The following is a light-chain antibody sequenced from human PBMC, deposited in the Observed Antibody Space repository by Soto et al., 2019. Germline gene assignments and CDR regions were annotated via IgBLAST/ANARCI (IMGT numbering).Light chain of an antibody. J-gene: IGLJ3*02. Sequence: QSVLTQPRSVSGSPGQSVTISCTGTSSDAGAYNYVSWYQQHPGKVPKLMIYDVSRRPSGVPDRFSGSKSGNTASLTISGLQADDEADYYCCSYAGSYTVVFGGGTKLTVL. CDR2: DVS. V-gene: IGLV2-11*01. CDR3: CSYAGSYTVV. CDR1: SSDAGAYNY.